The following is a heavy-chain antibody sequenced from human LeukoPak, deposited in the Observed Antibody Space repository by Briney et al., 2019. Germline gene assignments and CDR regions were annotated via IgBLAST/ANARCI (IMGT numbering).Heavy chain of an antibody. Sequence: KSGGSVRLSCAASGFTFSSYSMNWVRQAPGKGLEWVSSISSSSSSYIYYADSVKGRFTISRDNAKNSLYLQMNSLRAEDTAVYYCARKTPMAGDAFDIWGQGTMVTVSS. J-gene: IGHJ3*02. D-gene: IGHD3-10*01. CDR3: ARKTPMAGDAFDI. CDR1: GFTFSSYS. V-gene: IGHV3-21*01. CDR2: ISSSSSSYI.